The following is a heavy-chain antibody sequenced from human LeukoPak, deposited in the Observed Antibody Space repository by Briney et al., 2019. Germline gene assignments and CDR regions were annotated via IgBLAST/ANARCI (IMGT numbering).Heavy chain of an antibody. CDR1: GFSFSSYK. D-gene: IGHD6-19*01. CDR2: ISSSSSYI. CDR3: ARDSPDSSGWPDY. V-gene: IGHV3-21*01. Sequence: PRGSLRLSCAASGFSFSSYKMSWVRQAPGKGLEWVSSISSSSSYIYYADSVKGRFTISRDNAKNSLYLQMNSLRAEDTAVYYCARDSPDSSGWPDYWGQGTLVTVSS. J-gene: IGHJ4*02.